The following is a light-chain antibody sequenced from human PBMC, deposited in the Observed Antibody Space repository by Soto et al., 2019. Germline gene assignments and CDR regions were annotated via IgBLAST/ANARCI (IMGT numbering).Light chain of an antibody. Sequence: QSVLTQPPSVSGAPGQRVIISCTGTNSDVGYYNLISWYQQYPGKAPKLLIYEATRRPSGASHRFSGSKSGNTASLTISGLQADDEAHYYCCSYAGSSTLVFGGGTKVTVL. CDR3: CSYAGSSTLV. CDR1: NSDVGYYNL. V-gene: IGLV2-23*01. J-gene: IGLJ3*02. CDR2: EAT.